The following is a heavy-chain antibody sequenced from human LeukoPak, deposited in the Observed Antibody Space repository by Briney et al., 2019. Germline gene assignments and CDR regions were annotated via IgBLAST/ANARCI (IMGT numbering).Heavy chain of an antibody. CDR3: AKLQSDGLRTYYGMDV. CDR1: RFTFSNYA. J-gene: IGHJ6*02. D-gene: IGHD4-17*01. CDR2: TTGSGRTT. V-gene: IGHV3-23*01. Sequence: GGSLRLSCAASRFTFSNYAMTWVRQAPGRGLEWVSATTGSGRTTYYADSVMGRFTISRDNSKNTLYLQMNSLRAEDTAVYYCAKLQSDGLRTYYGMDVWGQGTTVTVSS.